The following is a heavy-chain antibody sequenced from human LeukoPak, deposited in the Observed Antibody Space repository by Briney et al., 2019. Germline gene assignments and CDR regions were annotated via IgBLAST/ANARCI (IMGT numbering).Heavy chain of an antibody. CDR2: IWFDGSHQ. CDR3: ARGIIILRTWSASFDS. J-gene: IGHJ4*02. Sequence: SLRLSCVASGFSFSTYAVHWVRQTPGKGLEWVAIIWFDGSHQYYGDSVKGRFSVSRDNSKNTLYLEMNSLRAEDTAVYYCARGIIILRTWSASFDSWGQGSLVTVSS. V-gene: IGHV3-33*01. D-gene: IGHD3-16*02. CDR1: GFSFSTYA.